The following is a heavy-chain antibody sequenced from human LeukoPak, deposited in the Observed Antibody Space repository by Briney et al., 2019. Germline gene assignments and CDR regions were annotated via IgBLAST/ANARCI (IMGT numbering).Heavy chain of an antibody. CDR1: GFSFNHYG. V-gene: IGHV3-30*19. J-gene: IGHJ4*02. CDR2: ISYDGSNK. Sequence: GGSLRLSCAASGFSFNHYGFHWVRQAPGKGLEWLTFISYDGSNKFYADSVRGRITISRDNSKNTLSLQMTSLRAEDTAVYYCAKGGNYDFWSGYYKSTRVFDYWGQGTLVTVSS. D-gene: IGHD3-3*01. CDR3: AKGGNYDFWSGYYKSTRVFDY.